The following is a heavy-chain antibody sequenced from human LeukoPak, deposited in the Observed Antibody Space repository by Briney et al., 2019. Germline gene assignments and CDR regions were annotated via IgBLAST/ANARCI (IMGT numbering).Heavy chain of an antibody. CDR2: TYYRSKWYN. J-gene: IGHJ5*02. Sequence: SQTLSLTCAISGDSVSSNSAAWNWIRQSPSRGLEWLGRTYYRSKWYNDYAVSVKRRITINPDTSKNQFSLQLNSVTPEDTAVYYCARDPDSSSWYSNWFDPWGQGTLVTVSS. D-gene: IGHD6-13*01. CDR1: GDSVSSNSAA. V-gene: IGHV6-1*01. CDR3: ARDPDSSSWYSNWFDP.